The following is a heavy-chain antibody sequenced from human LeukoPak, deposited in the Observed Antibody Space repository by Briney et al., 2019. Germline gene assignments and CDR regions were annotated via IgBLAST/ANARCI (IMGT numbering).Heavy chain of an antibody. CDR1: GLTFKNAW. CDR2: IKGKTDGGTA. CDR3: TTERGYSGYDN. D-gene: IGHD5-12*01. V-gene: IGHV3-15*01. Sequence: PGGSLRLSCAASGLTFKNAWMSWVRQGPGKGLEWVGRIKGKTDGGTADHATPVEGSFTISRDDSKNTLYLQMNSLKTEDTAVYYCTTERGYSGYDNWGQGTLVTVSS. J-gene: IGHJ4*02.